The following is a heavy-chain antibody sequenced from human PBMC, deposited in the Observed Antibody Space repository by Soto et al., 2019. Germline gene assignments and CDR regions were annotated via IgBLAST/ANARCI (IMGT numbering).Heavy chain of an antibody. CDR3: SRLLSIAAAGTDY. CDR2: LIPIFGTA. Sequence: QVQLVQSGAEVKKPGSSVKVSCQAPGGTFSSYALSWLRQAPGQWLEWLGGLIPIFGTANYAKKFQGRVTITADKSTRTAYMGLSSLRSEDTALYYFSRLLSIAAAGTDYWGQGPLVTVSS. CDR1: GGTFSSYA. V-gene: IGHV1-69*06. J-gene: IGHJ4*02. D-gene: IGHD6-13*01.